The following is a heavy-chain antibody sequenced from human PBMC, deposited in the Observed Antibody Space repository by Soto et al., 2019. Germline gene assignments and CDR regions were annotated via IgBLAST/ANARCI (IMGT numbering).Heavy chain of an antibody. V-gene: IGHV1-69*12. CDR2: IIPVFGTA. CDR1: GGTLSNYG. Sequence: QVQLVQSGAEVKKPGSSVKVSCKASGGTLSNYGISWVRQAPGQGLEWMGGIIPVFGTANYAQKFQGRVTITADESTTTVYMDVSSLRSDDTAVYYCARGDATNIVVTTYYGMDVWGQGTTVTVSS. CDR3: ARGDATNIVVTTYYGMDV. J-gene: IGHJ6*02. D-gene: IGHD3-22*01.